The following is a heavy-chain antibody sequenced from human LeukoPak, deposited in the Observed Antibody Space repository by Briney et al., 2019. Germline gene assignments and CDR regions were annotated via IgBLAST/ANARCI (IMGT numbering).Heavy chain of an antibody. V-gene: IGHV4-38-2*02. Sequence: GSLRLSCAASGFTFSTYSMNWVRQAPGKGLEWIGSIYHSGSTYYNPSLKSRVTISVDTSKNQFSLKLSSVTAADTAVYYCARETEHVDYWGQGTLVTVSS. CDR1: GFTFSTYS. D-gene: IGHD1-26*01. CDR2: IYHSGST. J-gene: IGHJ4*02. CDR3: ARETEHVDY.